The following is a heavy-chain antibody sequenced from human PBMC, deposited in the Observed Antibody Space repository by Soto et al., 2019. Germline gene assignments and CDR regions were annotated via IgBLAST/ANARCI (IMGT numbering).Heavy chain of an antibody. CDR3: ARVFYYDILTGKSYNMDV. Sequence: VQLLESGGDLVQPGGSLRLSCEASGSTFSNYAMSWVRQAPGKGLEWVSVISGSGGSTNYADSAKGRFTISRDNSMDTLYLQMNSLRAEDTAVYYCARVFYYDILTGKSYNMDVWGQGTTVIVSS. V-gene: IGHV3-23*01. D-gene: IGHD3-9*01. CDR1: GSTFSNYA. J-gene: IGHJ6*02. CDR2: ISGSGGST.